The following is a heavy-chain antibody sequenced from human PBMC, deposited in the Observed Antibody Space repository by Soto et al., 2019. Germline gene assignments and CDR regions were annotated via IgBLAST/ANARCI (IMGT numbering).Heavy chain of an antibody. Sequence: EVQLLESGGGLVQPGGSLRLSCAASGFTFSSYAMSWVRQAPGKGLEWVSAISGSGGSTYYADSVKGRFTISRDNPKNTLYLQMNSLRAEDTAVYYSAKADYYDRSGYSADAFDIWGQGTMVTVSS. CDR2: ISGSGGST. CDR3: AKADYYDRSGYSADAFDI. D-gene: IGHD3-22*01. J-gene: IGHJ3*02. V-gene: IGHV3-23*01. CDR1: GFTFSSYA.